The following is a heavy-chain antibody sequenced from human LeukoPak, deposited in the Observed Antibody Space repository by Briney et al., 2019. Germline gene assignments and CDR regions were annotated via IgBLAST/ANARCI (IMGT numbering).Heavy chain of an antibody. CDR3: ARSSASTGDRGAFDI. V-gene: IGHV3-7*05. J-gene: IGHJ3*02. Sequence: GGSLRLSCAASGFSFSSYWMSWVRQAPGKGLEWVANIKQDGSEKYYVDSVKGRFTISRDNAKNSLYLQMNSLRAEDTALYYCARSSASTGDRGAFDIWGQGTMVTVSS. D-gene: IGHD7-27*01. CDR1: GFSFSSYW. CDR2: IKQDGSEK.